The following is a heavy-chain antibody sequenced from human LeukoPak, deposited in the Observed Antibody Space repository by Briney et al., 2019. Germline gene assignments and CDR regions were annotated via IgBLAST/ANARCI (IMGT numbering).Heavy chain of an antibody. CDR1: GGSISSGSYY. J-gene: IGHJ3*02. V-gene: IGHV4-61*02. CDR2: IYTSGST. CDR3: ARSSPFTHDAFDI. Sequence: PSETLSLTCTVSGGSISSGSYYWSWIRQPAGKGLEWIGRIYTSGSTNYNPSLKSRVTISVDTSKNQFSLKLSSVTAADTAVYYCARSSPFTHDAFDIWGQGTMVTVSS.